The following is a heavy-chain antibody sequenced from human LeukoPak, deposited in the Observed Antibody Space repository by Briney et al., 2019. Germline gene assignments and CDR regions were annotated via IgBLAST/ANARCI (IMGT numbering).Heavy chain of an antibody. CDR2: IYYSGST. CDR3: GHFIAAAGIDY. CDR1: GGSISSYY. J-gene: IGHJ4*02. Sequence: SETLSLTCTVSGGSISSYYWSWIRQLPGKGLEWIGYIYYSGSTNYNPSLKSRVTISVDTSKNQFSLKLSSVTAADTAVYYCGHFIAAAGIDYWSQGTLVTVSS. V-gene: IGHV4-59*01. D-gene: IGHD6-13*01.